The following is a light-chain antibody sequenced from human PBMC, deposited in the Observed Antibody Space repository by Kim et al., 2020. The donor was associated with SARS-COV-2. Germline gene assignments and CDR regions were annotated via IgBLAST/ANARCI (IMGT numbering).Light chain of an antibody. CDR1: QSVRCSY. J-gene: IGKJ1*01. Sequence: SPGQSATLSCRASQSVRCSYLAWYQQKTGQAPSHLIYGASSRATAIPDRFSCSGSGTDFTLTISRLEPEDSAVYYCQQYGSSPQTFGQGTTVDIK. CDR2: GAS. CDR3: QQYGSSPQT. V-gene: IGKV3-20*01.